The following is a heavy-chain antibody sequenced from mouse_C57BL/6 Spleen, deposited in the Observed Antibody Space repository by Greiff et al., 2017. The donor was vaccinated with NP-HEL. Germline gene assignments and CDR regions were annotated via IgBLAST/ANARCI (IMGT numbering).Heavy chain of an antibody. Sequence: QVQLKQSGAELVKPGASVKISCKASGYAFSSYWMNWVKQRPGKGLEWIGQIYPGDGDTNYNGKFKGKATLTADKSSSTAYMQLSSLTSEDSAVYFCARSYYGSPWFAYWGQGTLVTVSA. V-gene: IGHV1-80*01. CDR2: IYPGDGDT. D-gene: IGHD1-1*01. CDR3: ARSYYGSPWFAY. J-gene: IGHJ3*01. CDR1: GYAFSSYW.